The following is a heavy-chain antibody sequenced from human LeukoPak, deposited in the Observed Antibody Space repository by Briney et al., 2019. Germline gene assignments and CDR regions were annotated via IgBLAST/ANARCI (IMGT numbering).Heavy chain of an antibody. CDR3: ARSYTFYYDTSGYSPYYYMDV. Sequence: PSETLSLTCTVSGGSISSYYWSWIRQPPGKGLEWIGEINHSGSTNYNPSLKSRVTMSVDTSKNQFSLKLSSVTAADTAVYYCARSYTFYYDTSGYSPYYYMDVWGKGTTVTISS. CDR1: GGSISSYY. CDR2: INHSGST. J-gene: IGHJ6*03. V-gene: IGHV4-34*01. D-gene: IGHD3-22*01.